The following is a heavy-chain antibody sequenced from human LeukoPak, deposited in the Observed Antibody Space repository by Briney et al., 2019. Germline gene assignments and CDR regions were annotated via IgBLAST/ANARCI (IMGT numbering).Heavy chain of an antibody. Sequence: GGSLRLSCAASRFTFSNAWMSWVRQAPGKGLEWGGRIKSKTDGGTTDYAAPVKGRFTISRDDSKNTLYLQMNSLKTEDTAVYYCTTYLRSYCSGGSCYYFNYWGQGTLVTVSS. CDR2: IKSKTDGGTT. J-gene: IGHJ4*02. V-gene: IGHV3-15*01. CDR1: RFTFSNAW. CDR3: TTYLRSYCSGGSCYYFNY. D-gene: IGHD2-15*01.